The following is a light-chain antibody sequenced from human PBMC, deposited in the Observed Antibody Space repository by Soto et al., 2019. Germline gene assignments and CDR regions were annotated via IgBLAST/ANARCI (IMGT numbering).Light chain of an antibody. CDR1: ISDVGGYNY. V-gene: IGLV2-14*01. CDR2: EVS. J-gene: IGLJ1*01. Sequence: QSALTQPASVSGSPGQSITISCTGTISDVGGYNYVSWYQHHPGKAPKLIIYEVSNRPSGISNRFSGSKSGNTASLTISGLQAEDEADYYCSSYTSSVAHVFGTGTQLTVL. CDR3: SSYTSSVAHV.